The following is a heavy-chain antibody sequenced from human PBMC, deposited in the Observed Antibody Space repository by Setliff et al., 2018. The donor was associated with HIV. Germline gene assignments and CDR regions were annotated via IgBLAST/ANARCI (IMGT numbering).Heavy chain of an antibody. V-gene: IGHV1-69*05. CDR3: ARDGLLVAGIRFDY. CDR1: GGTFSSYA. J-gene: IGHJ4*01. CDR2: IIPAFGTA. D-gene: IGHD6-19*01. Sequence: SVKVSCKTSGGTFSSYAVSWVRQAPGQGLEWMGGIIPAFGTANYAQKFQGRVTITTDESTSTAYMELSGLRAEDTAVYFCARDGLLVAGIRFDYWGQGTLVTVSS.